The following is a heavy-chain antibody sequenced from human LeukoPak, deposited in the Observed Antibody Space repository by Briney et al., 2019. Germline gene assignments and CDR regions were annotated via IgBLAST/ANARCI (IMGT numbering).Heavy chain of an antibody. J-gene: IGHJ4*02. D-gene: IGHD6-19*01. Sequence: GASVKVSCKASGGTLSSYAISWVRQAPGQGLEWMGRIIPILGIANYAQKFQGRVTITADKSTSTAYMELSSLRSEDTAVYYCARESVAGQNLDYWGQGTLVTVSS. V-gene: IGHV1-69*04. CDR3: ARESVAGQNLDY. CDR1: GGTLSSYA. CDR2: IIPILGIA.